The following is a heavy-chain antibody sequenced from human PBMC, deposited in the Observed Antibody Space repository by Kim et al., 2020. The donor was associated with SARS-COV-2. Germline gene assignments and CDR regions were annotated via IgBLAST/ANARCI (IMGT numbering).Heavy chain of an antibody. J-gene: IGHJ4*02. V-gene: IGHV4-39*07. Sequence: SETLSLICTVSGGSISSSSYYWGWIRQPPGKGLEWIGSIYYSGSTYYNPSLKSRVTISVDTSKNQFSLKLSSVTAADTAVYYCAALYDSSGYYYYFDYWGQGTLVTVSS. CDR2: IYYSGST. CDR1: GGSISSSSYY. D-gene: IGHD3-22*01. CDR3: AALYDSSGYYYYFDY.